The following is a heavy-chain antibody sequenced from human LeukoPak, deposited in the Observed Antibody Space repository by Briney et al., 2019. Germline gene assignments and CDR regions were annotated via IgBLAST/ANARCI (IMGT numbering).Heavy chain of an antibody. V-gene: IGHV1-2*02. Sequence: EASVKVSCKASGYTFTDYYMQWVRQAPGQGLEWMGWISPNSGVTNYAQKFQGRVTMTRDTSISTAYMELSRLRSDDTAVYYCARSQLRITIFGVVKSAMWFDPWGQGTLVTVSS. J-gene: IGHJ5*02. CDR2: ISPNSGVT. CDR3: ARSQLRITIFGVVKSAMWFDP. D-gene: IGHD3-3*01. CDR1: GYTFTDYY.